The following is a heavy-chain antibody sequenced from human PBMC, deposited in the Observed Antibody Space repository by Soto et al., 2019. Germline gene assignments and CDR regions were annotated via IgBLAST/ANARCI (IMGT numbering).Heavy chain of an antibody. J-gene: IGHJ4*02. CDR3: ARSDIVLMVYATNFDY. CDR1: GYTFTSYA. V-gene: IGHV1-3*01. CDR2: INAGNGNT. Sequence: VKVSCKASGYTFTSYAMHWVRQAPGQRLEWMGWINAGNGNTKYSQKFQGRVTITRDTSASTAYMELSSLRSEDTAVYYCARSDIVLMVYATNFDYWGQGTLVTVSS. D-gene: IGHD2-8*01.